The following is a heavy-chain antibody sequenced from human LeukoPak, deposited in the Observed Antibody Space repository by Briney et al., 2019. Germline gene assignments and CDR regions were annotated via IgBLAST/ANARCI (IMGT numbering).Heavy chain of an antibody. CDR1: GFTFSSYG. J-gene: IGHJ3*02. D-gene: IGHD6-13*01. Sequence: GGSLRLSCAASGFTFSSYGMHWVRQAPGKGLEWVAVISYDGSNKYYADSVKGRFTISRDNSKNTLYLQMNSLRAEDTAVYYCARHKYSSSWYEGLDAFDIWGQGTMVTVSS. CDR2: ISYDGSNK. V-gene: IGHV3-30*03. CDR3: ARHKYSSSWYEGLDAFDI.